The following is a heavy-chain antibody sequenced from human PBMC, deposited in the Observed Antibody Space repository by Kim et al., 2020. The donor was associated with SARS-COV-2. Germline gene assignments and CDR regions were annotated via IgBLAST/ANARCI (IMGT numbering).Heavy chain of an antibody. D-gene: IGHD3-10*01. CDR1: GFTFSNHD. V-gene: IGHV3-13*04. Sequence: GGSLILSCAASGFTFSNHDMHWVRQPAGKGLEWVSGIGSDGDTFYPVSVKGRFTISREDAQNSLYLQMNNLRAGDTAVYYCAGGDYYGSGSFVYWGQGTLVTVSS. J-gene: IGHJ4*02. CDR2: IGSDGDT. CDR3: AGGDYYGSGSFVY.